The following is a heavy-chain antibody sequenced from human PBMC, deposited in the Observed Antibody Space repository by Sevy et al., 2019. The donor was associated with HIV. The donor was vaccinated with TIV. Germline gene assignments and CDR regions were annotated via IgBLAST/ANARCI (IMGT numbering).Heavy chain of an antibody. CDR1: GGSISSYY. CDR3: ARLDSSSWYGGDYFDY. CDR2: IYYSGST. J-gene: IGHJ4*02. Sequence: SETLSLTCTVSGGSISSYYWSWIRQPPGKGLEWIGYIYYSGSTNYNPSLKSRVTISVETSKNQFSLKLSSVTAADTAVYYCARLDSSSWYGGDYFDYWGQGTLVTVSS. V-gene: IGHV4-59*12. D-gene: IGHD6-13*01.